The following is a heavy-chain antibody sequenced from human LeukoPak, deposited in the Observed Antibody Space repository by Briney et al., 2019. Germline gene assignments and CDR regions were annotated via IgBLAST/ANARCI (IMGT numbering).Heavy chain of an antibody. CDR1: GFTFGDYA. V-gene: IGHV3-49*04. D-gene: IGHD3-22*01. CDR2: IRSQAYGGTT. CDR3: ISYYYDTSGYYYFDY. J-gene: IGHJ4*02. Sequence: PGGSLRLSCAASGFTFGDYAMTWVRQAPGKGLEWVGFIRSQAYGGTTEYAASVKGRFTISRDDSKSIAYLQVNSLRTEDTAVYYCISYYYDTSGYYYFDYWGQGTLVTVSS.